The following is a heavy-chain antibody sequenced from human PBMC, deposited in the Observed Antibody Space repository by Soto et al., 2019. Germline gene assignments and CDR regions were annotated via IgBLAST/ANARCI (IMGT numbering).Heavy chain of an antibody. CDR2: IKTKSSGGTT. D-gene: IGHD3-3*01. V-gene: IGHV3-15*01. CDR3: TPLASGHYGYDF. Sequence: GSLRLSCAASGFAFSDASMSWVRQAPGKGLEWVGRIKTKSSGGTTDYAAPVEGRFTISRDDSKNTVYLQMDSLKAEDTAVYSCTPLASGHYGYDFWGQGTLVTVSS. J-gene: IGHJ4*02. CDR1: GFAFSDAS.